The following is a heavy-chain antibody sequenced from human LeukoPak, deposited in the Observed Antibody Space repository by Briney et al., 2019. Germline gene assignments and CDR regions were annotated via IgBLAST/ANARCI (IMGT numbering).Heavy chain of an antibody. V-gene: IGHV3-11*06. CDR2: ISSSSSYT. Sequence: GGSLRLSCAASGFTFSDYYMSWTRQAPGKGLEWVSYISSSSSYTNYADSVKGRFTISRDNDKNSLYLQMNSLRAEDTAVYYCARELVAVAGHFDYWGQGTLVTVSS. D-gene: IGHD6-19*01. J-gene: IGHJ4*02. CDR1: GFTFSDYY. CDR3: ARELVAVAGHFDY.